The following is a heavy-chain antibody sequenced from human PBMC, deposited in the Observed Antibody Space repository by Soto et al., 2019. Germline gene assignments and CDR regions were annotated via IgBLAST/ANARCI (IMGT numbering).Heavy chain of an antibody. CDR2: MNPGSGDT. J-gene: IGHJ5*02. CDR1: GYTFTNND. D-gene: IGHD5-18*01. V-gene: IGHV1-8*01. Sequence: QVQLVQSGAEVKKPGASVKVSCKASGYTFTNNDVTWVRQATGQGLEWMGWMNPGSGDTGYAQKFQGRVTMTRDISIATAYMELTGLTSEDTAIYYCARMESFGSLNWFDPWGQGTPVTVSS. CDR3: ARMESFGSLNWFDP.